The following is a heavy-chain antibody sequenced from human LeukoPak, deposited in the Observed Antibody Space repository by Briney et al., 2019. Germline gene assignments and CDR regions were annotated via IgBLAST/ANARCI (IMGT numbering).Heavy chain of an antibody. D-gene: IGHD6-13*01. CDR2: IYHSGST. V-gene: IGHV4-30-2*01. CDR1: GGSISSGGYY. J-gene: IGHJ4*02. Sequence: PSETLSLTCTVSGGSISSGGYYWSWIRQPPGKGLEWIGYIYHSGSTYYNPPLKSRVTISVDRSRNQFSLKLSSVTAADTAVYYCARDGLRWSSSLVVWGQGTLVTVSS. CDR3: ARDGLRWSSSLVV.